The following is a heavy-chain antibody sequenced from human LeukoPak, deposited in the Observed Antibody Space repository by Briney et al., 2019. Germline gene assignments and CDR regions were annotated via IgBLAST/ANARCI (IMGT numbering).Heavy chain of an antibody. Sequence: SQTLSLTCTVSGGSISSGGYYWSWIRQHPGKDLEWIGYIYYSGSTYYNPSLKSRVAISVDTSKTQFPLKLSSVTAGATAVYYWARLGHSLRAFDYWGQGTLVTVSS. V-gene: IGHV4-31*03. CDR2: IYYSGST. J-gene: IGHJ4*02. CDR1: GGSISSGGYY. CDR3: ARLGHSLRAFDY.